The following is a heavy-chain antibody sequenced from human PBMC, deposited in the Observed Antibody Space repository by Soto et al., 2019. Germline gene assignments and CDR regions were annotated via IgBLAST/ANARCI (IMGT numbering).Heavy chain of an antibody. CDR2: INHSGSP. D-gene: IGHD3-22*01. CDR3: AGARRYYDSSGYYY. Sequence: PSETLSLTCAVYGGSFSCYYWSWIRQPPGKGLEWIGEINHSGSPNYNPSLKSRVTISVDTSKNQFSLKLSSVTAADTAVYYCAGARRYYDSSGYYYWGQGTLVTVSP. J-gene: IGHJ4*02. V-gene: IGHV4-34*01. CDR1: GGSFSCYY.